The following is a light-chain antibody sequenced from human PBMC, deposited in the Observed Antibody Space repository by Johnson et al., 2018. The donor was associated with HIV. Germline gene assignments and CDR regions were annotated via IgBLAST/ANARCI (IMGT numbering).Light chain of an antibody. CDR1: SSNIGNNY. CDR3: VGWDSSLSGYV. Sequence: SVLTQPPSVSAAPGQKVTVSCSGSSSNIGNNYVSWYQQLPGTAPKLLIYENNKRPSGIPDRFSGSKSGTSATLGITGLQTGDEADYYCVGWDSSLSGYVFGTGTTVTVL. J-gene: IGLJ1*01. V-gene: IGLV1-51*02. CDR2: ENN.